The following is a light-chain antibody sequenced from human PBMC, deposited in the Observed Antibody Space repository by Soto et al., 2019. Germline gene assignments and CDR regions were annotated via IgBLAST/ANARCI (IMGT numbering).Light chain of an antibody. Sequence: QSVLTQPPSVSAAPRQRVTISGSGSSSNIGSNTVSWYQQIPGKTPQLLIFFDDLLSSGVSDRFSGSKSGASASLAISGLQSDDEAEYYCASWDDGLNRPVFGGGTKVTVL. CDR2: FDD. V-gene: IGLV1-36*01. CDR3: ASWDDGLNRPV. CDR1: SSNIGSNT. J-gene: IGLJ2*01.